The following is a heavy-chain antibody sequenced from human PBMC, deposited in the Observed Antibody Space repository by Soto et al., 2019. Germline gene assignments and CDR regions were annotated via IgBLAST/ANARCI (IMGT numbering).Heavy chain of an antibody. Sequence: ASVKVSCKASGFTFTSSAVQWVRQARGQRLEWIGWIVVGSGNTNYAQKFQERVTITRDMSTSTAYMELSSLRSEDTAVYYCAATYSSRWSEVWFDPWGQGTLVTVSS. CDR3: AATYSSRWSEVWFDP. CDR1: GFTFTSSA. J-gene: IGHJ5*02. V-gene: IGHV1-58*01. CDR2: IVVGSGNT. D-gene: IGHD6-13*01.